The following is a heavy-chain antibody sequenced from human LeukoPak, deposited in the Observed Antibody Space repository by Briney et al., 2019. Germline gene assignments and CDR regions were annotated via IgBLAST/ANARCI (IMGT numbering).Heavy chain of an antibody. CDR3: ARDRISGWYQGWFDP. CDR1: GGSISSYY. Sequence: SETLSLTCTVSGGSISSYYWSWIRQPPGKGLEWIGYIYYSGSTNYNPSLKSRVTISVDTSKNQFSLKLSSVTAADTAVYYCARDRISGWYQGWFDPWGQGTLVTVSS. CDR2: IYYSGST. V-gene: IGHV4-59*01. D-gene: IGHD6-19*01. J-gene: IGHJ5*02.